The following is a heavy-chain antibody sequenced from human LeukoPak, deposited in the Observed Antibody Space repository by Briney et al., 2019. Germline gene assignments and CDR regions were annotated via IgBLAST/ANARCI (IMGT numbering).Heavy chain of an antibody. CDR3: ARTTEGYAGGPGYSYYYYMDV. CDR2: INHSGST. CDR1: GGSFSGYY. V-gene: IGHV4-34*01. D-gene: IGHD5-12*01. J-gene: IGHJ6*03. Sequence: SETLSLTCAVYGGSFSGYYWSWIRQPPVKGLEWIGEINHSGSTNYNPSLKSRVTISVDTSKNQVSLKLRSVTAADTAVYYCARTTEGYAGGPGYSYYYYMDVWGKGTTVTISS.